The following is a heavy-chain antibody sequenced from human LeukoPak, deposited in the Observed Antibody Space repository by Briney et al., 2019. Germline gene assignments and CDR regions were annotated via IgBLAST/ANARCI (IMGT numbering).Heavy chain of an antibody. J-gene: IGHJ4*02. V-gene: IGHV3-20*04. CDR3: ARVVYYYDSSGYYYLDY. CDR2: INWNGGST. Sequence: GGSLRLSCAASGFTFDDYGMSWVRQAPGKGLEWVSGINWNGGSTGYADSVKGRFTISRDNAKNSLYLRMNSLRAEDTALYYCARVVYYYDSSGYYYLDYWGQGTLVTVSS. D-gene: IGHD3-22*01. CDR1: GFTFDDYG.